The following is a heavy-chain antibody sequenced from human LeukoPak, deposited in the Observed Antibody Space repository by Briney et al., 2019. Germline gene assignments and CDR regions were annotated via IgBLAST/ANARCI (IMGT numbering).Heavy chain of an antibody. J-gene: IGHJ6*02. D-gene: IGHD6-19*01. CDR3: ARGRTSIAVAGTGIYYYYGMDV. Sequence: AETLSLTCTVSGVSISNNNWWRLGRQPPGKGLEGIGESYHGKNTNYSPSLKSRVTISVDKSKNQFSVKLSSVTAADTAVYYCARGRTSIAVAGTGIYYYYGMDVWGQGPTVTVFS. V-gene: IGHV4-4*02. CDR1: GVSISNNNW. CDR2: SYHGKNT.